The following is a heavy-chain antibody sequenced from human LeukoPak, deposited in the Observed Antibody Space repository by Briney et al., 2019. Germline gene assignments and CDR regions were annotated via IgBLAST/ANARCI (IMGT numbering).Heavy chain of an antibody. Sequence: GGSLRLSCAASGFTFSSYAMSWVRQAPGKGLEWVSAISGSGGSTYYADSVKGRFTISRDNSKNTLYLQMNSLRAEDTAVYYCAKVGPEDYDILTGHGMDVWGQGTTVTVSS. J-gene: IGHJ6*02. CDR1: GFTFSSYA. CDR2: ISGSGGST. D-gene: IGHD3-9*01. V-gene: IGHV3-23*01. CDR3: AKVGPEDYDILTGHGMDV.